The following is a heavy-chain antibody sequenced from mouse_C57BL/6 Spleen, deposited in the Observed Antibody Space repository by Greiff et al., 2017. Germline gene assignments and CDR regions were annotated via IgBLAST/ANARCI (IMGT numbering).Heavy chain of an antibody. J-gene: IGHJ2*01. CDR1: GYAFSSYW. V-gene: IGHV1-80*01. CDR2: IYPGDGDT. CDR3: ARSPAQATDFDY. D-gene: IGHD3-2*02. Sequence: QVQLQQSGAELVKPGASVKISCKASGYAFSSYWMNWVKQRPGKGLERIGQIYPGDGDTNYNGKFKGKATLTADKSSSTAYMQLSSLTSEDSAVYFCARSPAQATDFDYWGQGTTLTVAS.